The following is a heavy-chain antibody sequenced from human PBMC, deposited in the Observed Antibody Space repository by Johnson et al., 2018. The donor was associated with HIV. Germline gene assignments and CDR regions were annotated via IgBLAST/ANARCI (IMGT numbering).Heavy chain of an antibody. V-gene: IGHV3-30*18. CDR1: GFTFSSYG. CDR3: AKDWGIAAAGTDAFDI. D-gene: IGHD6-13*01. J-gene: IGHJ3*02. CDR2: IWYDGSNK. Sequence: QVQLVESGGGVVQPGRSLRLSCAASGFTFSSYGMHWVRQAPGKGLEWVAVIWYDGSNKYYADSVKGRFTISRDNSKNTLYLQMNSLRAEDTAVYYCAKDWGIAAAGTDAFDIWGQGTMVTVSS.